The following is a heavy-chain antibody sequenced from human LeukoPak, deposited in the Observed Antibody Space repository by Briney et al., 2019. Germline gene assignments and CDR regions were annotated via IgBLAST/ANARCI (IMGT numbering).Heavy chain of an antibody. J-gene: IGHJ5*02. CDR1: GGSISSHY. CDR3: ARLIGDIAVSGTSWFDP. Sequence: PSETLSLTCTVSGGSISSHYWSWIRQAPGKGLEWIGYIYYSGSTNYKPSLKSRVTISVDTSKNQFSLKLSSVTAADTAMYYCARLIGDIAVSGTSWFDPWGQGTLVTVSS. V-gene: IGHV4-59*11. D-gene: IGHD6-19*01. CDR2: IYYSGST.